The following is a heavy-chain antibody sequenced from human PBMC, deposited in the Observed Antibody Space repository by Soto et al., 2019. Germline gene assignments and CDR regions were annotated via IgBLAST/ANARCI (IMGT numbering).Heavy chain of an antibody. D-gene: IGHD6-6*01. Sequence: SVGSLRLSCAASGFTLSRYAMSSVCQAPGKGLEYVSGISSNGVGTYYANSVQGRFTISRDNSKNTVYLQMGSLRPEDMAVYYCARRARPDFYYMDVWGKGTTVTVSS. CDR3: ARRARPDFYYMDV. J-gene: IGHJ6*03. CDR1: GFTLSRYA. V-gene: IGHV3-64*01. CDR2: ISSNGVGT.